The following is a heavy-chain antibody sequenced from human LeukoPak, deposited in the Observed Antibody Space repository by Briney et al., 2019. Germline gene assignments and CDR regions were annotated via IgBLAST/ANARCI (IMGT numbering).Heavy chain of an antibody. J-gene: IGHJ4*02. CDR1: GNYW. V-gene: IGHV3-74*01. CDR2: INSDGSWT. D-gene: IGHD2/OR15-2a*01. CDR3: VSFYEAY. Sequence: GGSLRLSCAASGNYWMHWVRLAPGKGLVWVSHINSDGSWTSYADSVKGRFTISKDNAKNTVYLQMNSLRAEDTAVYYCVSFYEAYWGRGTLVTVSS.